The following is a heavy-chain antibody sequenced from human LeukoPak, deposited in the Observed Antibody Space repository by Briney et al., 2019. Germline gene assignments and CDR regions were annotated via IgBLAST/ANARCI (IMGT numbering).Heavy chain of an antibody. CDR2: IIPIFGTA. J-gene: IGHJ5*02. CDR3: GGVGSRSSTREWWFDP. D-gene: IGHD2-2*01. Sequence: SVKVSCKASGDTLSSYAISWVRQAPGQGLEWMGGIIPIFGTANYAQKFQGRVTITANESTRTAYMERSSLRDEPAAVYYCGGVGSRSSTREWWFDPLGEATLVTDCS. V-gene: IGHV1-69*01. CDR1: GDTLSSYA.